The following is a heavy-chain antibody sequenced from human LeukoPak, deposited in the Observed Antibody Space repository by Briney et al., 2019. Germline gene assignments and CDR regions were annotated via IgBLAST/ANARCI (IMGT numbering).Heavy chain of an antibody. CDR2: ISSSGSTI. J-gene: IGHJ6*03. D-gene: IGHD3-3*01. V-gene: IGHV3-48*03. CDR3: ARDTPAGEYDFWSGYYYYYYYMDV. Sequence: GGSLRLSCAASGFTFSSYEMNWVRQAPGKGLEWVSYISSSGSTIYYADSVKGRFTISRDNAKNSLYLQMNSLRAEDTAVYYCARDTPAGEYDFWSGYYYYYYYMDVWGKGTTVTVSS. CDR1: GFTFSSYE.